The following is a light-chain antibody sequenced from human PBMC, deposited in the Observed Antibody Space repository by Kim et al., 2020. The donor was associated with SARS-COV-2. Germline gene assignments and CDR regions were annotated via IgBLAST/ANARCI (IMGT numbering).Light chain of an antibody. CDR2: ATS. J-gene: IGKJ1*01. Sequence: PPGERVTLSGRARQSVSSSYLAWYQQKPGQAPRLLIYATSSRATGIPDRFTGSGSGTDFTLTISRLEPEDFAVYYCQQYGSSRWTFGQGTKVEIK. CDR1: QSVSSSY. CDR3: QQYGSSRWT. V-gene: IGKV3-20*01.